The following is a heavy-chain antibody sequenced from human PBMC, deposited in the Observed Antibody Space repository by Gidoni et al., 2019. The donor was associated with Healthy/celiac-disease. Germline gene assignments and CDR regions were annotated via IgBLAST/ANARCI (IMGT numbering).Heavy chain of an antibody. CDR2: IYYSVST. CDR1: GCSISSYY. Sequence: ETLSLTCTVSGCSISSYYWSWIRPPPGKGLEWIGYIYYSVSTNYNLSLKSRVTISVDTSKNQFSLKLSSVTAADTAVYDCARVDSSGYYYEFWYFDLWGRGTLVTVSS. CDR3: ARVDSSGYYYEFWYFDL. J-gene: IGHJ2*01. V-gene: IGHV4-59*01. D-gene: IGHD3-22*01.